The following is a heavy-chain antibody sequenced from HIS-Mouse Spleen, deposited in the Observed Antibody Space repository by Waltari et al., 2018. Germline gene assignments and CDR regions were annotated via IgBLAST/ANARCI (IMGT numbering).Heavy chain of an antibody. V-gene: IGHV3-53*01. CDR2: IYSGGST. Sequence: EVQLVESGGGLIQPGGSLRLSCAASGFTVSRNYMSGVRQAPGKGLEWVSVIYSGGSTYYADSVKGRFTISRDNSKNTLYLQMNSLRAEDTAVYYCARGGLAAAGWYFDLWGRGTLVTVSS. J-gene: IGHJ2*01. CDR1: GFTVSRNY. D-gene: IGHD6-13*01. CDR3: ARGGLAAAGWYFDL.